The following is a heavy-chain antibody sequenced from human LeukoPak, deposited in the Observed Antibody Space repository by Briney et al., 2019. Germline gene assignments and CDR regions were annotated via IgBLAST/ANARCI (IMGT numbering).Heavy chain of an antibody. V-gene: IGHV4-61*02. Sequence: PSQTLSLTCTVSGGSISSGSYYWSWIRQPAGKGLEWIGRIYTSGSTNYNPSLKSRVTISVDTSKNQFSLKLSSVTAADTAVYYCAREGKDYGGERILARDAFDIWGQGTMVTVSS. D-gene: IGHD4-23*01. CDR2: IYTSGST. CDR1: GGSISSGSYY. J-gene: IGHJ3*02. CDR3: AREGKDYGGERILARDAFDI.